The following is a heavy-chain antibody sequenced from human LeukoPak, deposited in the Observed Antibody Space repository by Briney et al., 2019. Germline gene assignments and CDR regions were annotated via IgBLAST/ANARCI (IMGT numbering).Heavy chain of an antibody. CDR3: ARPTGYCSSGNCYEYFDH. D-gene: IGHD2-2*01. Sequence: SETLSLTCTVSGGSIRSSSSYWGWIRQPPGQGLEWIGIIYYSGSTYYNPSLKSRVTISVDMSTNQFSLRLSSVTAADTAVYYCARPTGYCSSGNCYEYFDHWGQGTLVTASA. J-gene: IGHJ4*02. CDR2: IYYSGST. V-gene: IGHV4-39*01. CDR1: GGSIRSSSSY.